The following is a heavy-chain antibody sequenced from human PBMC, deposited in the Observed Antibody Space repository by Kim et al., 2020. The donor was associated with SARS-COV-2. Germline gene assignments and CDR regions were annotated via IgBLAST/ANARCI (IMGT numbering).Heavy chain of an antibody. V-gene: IGHV4-31*02. J-gene: IGHJ5*02. D-gene: IGHD3-3*01. Sequence: KSRVTISVDTSKNQFSLKLSSVTAADTAVYYCARDGPRYDFWSGHNWFDPWGQGTLVTVSS. CDR3: ARDGPRYDFWSGHNWFDP.